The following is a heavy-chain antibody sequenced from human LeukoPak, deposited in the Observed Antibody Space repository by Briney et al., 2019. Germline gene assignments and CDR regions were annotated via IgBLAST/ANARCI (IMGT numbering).Heavy chain of an antibody. Sequence: PGGSLRLSCAASGFTFSSDSMNWVRQAPGKGLEWVSSISSSSSYIYYADSVKGRFTISRDNAKNSLYLQMNSLRAEDTAVYYCARVELYYYGMDVWGQGTTVTVSS. CDR3: ARVELYYYGMDV. D-gene: IGHD1-26*01. CDR2: ISSSSSYI. J-gene: IGHJ6*02. V-gene: IGHV3-21*01. CDR1: GFTFSSDS.